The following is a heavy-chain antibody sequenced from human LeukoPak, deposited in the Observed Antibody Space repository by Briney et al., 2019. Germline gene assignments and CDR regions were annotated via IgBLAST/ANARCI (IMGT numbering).Heavy chain of an antibody. CDR1: GFTFSSYG. Sequence: GGSLRLSCAASGFTFSSYGMHWVRQAPGKGLEWVAVISYDGSNKYYADSVKGRFTISRDNSKNTLYPQMNSLRAEDTAVYYCAKDSTGSSGYSDYWGQGTLVTVSS. J-gene: IGHJ4*02. CDR3: AKDSTGSSGYSDY. V-gene: IGHV3-30*18. CDR2: ISYDGSNK. D-gene: IGHD3-22*01.